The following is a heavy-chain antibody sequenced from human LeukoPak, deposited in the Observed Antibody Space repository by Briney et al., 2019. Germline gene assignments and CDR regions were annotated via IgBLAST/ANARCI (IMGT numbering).Heavy chain of an antibody. J-gene: IGHJ3*02. CDR1: GGSISSSSYY. D-gene: IGHD1-26*01. V-gene: IGHV4-39*07. CDR3: ARAPLSGTYYTDAFDI. CDR2: IYYSGST. Sequence: SETLSLTCTVSGGSISSSSYYWGWIRQPPGKGLEWIGSIYYSGSTYYNPSLKRRVTISVDTSNNQFSLKLRSVTAADTAVYFCARAPLSGTYYTDAFDIWGQGTMVTVSS.